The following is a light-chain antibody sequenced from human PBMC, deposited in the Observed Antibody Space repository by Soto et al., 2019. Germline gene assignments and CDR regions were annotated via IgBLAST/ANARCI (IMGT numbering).Light chain of an antibody. J-gene: IGLJ2*01. CDR1: SSDVGGYNY. Sequence: QSALTQPPSASGSPGQSVTISCTGTSSDVGGYNYVSWYQQHPGKAPKLMIYEVSKRPSGVPDRFSGSKSGNTASLTVSGLQAEDEADDYGSSYADSNDFGFPDVVFGGGTQLTVL. V-gene: IGLV2-8*01. CDR3: SSYADSNDFGFPDVV. CDR2: EVS.